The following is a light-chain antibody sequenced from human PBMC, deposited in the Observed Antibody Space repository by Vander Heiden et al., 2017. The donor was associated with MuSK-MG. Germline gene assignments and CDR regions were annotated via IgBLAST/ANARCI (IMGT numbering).Light chain of an antibody. CDR2: DVN. J-gene: IGLJ2*01. CDR3: SSYTRTSLDVV. V-gene: IGLV2-14*03. Sequence: QSALTQPASLSGSPGQSITISCTGTSTDVGAYDYVSWYQHHPGKGPKLIVYDVNNRPSGVSDRFSGSKSGNTASLTISELQAEDEADYYCSSYTRTSLDVVFGGGTKLTVL. CDR1: STDVGAYDY.